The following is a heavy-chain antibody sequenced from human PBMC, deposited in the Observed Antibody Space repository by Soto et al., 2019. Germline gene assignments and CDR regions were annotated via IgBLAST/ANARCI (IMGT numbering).Heavy chain of an antibody. CDR1: GYSFTSYW. CDR3: ARPAYYYDSSGYYYVEFDY. Sequence: PGKALNLSCKGSGYSFTSYWISWVRQMPGKGLEWRGRIDPSDSYTTYSPSFQGHVTISVDKSISTAYLQWSSLKASDTAMYYCARPAYYYDSSGYYYVEFDYWGQGTLVTVSS. CDR2: IDPSDSYT. J-gene: IGHJ4*02. D-gene: IGHD3-22*01. V-gene: IGHV5-10-1*01.